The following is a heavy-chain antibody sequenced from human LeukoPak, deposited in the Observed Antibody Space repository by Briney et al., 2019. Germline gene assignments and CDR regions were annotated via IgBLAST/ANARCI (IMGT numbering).Heavy chain of an antibody. CDR1: GLTFSAYY. D-gene: IGHD3-22*01. CDR2: ISPSGNTI. CDR3: ARDRNDYDSSGSQGPFDI. J-gene: IGHJ3*02. V-gene: IGHV3-11*04. Sequence: PGGSLRLSCAASGLTFSAYYMTWIRQAPGKGLEWVSYISPSGNTIYYADSVKGRFTISRGNAMNSLYLEMNSLRAEDTAIYYCARDRNDYDSSGSQGPFDIWGQGTMVTVSS.